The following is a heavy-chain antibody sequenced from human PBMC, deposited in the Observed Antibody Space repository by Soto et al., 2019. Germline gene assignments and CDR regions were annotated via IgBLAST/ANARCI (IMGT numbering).Heavy chain of an antibody. Sequence: QVQLVQSGPEVKKPGASVKVSCQASGYTFTDYVITWVRQAPGHGLEWMGWISPNSADTNYAQKFQGRLTITADTSTGKAYMELTTLTPYDTAVYFCARDLGTEYSDPCGQGTLVTVSS. V-gene: IGHV1-18*01. J-gene: IGHJ5*02. CDR3: ARDLGTEYSDP. CDR1: GYTFTDYV. CDR2: ISPNSADT. D-gene: IGHD5-12*01.